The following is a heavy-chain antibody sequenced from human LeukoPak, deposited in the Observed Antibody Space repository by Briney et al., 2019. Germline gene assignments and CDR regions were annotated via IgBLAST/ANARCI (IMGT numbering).Heavy chain of an antibody. Sequence: WINPNSGGTNYAQKFQGRVTMTRDTSISTAYMELSRLRSDDTAVYYCARESPDYDSSGYRFWGQGTLVTVSS. D-gene: IGHD3-22*01. CDR3: ARESPDYDSSGYRF. V-gene: IGHV1-2*02. CDR2: INPNSGGT. J-gene: IGHJ4*02.